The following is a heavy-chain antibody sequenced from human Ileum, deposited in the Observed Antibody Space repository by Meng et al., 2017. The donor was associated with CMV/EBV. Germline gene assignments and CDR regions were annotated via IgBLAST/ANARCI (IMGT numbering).Heavy chain of an antibody. CDR2: IYFPGSI. J-gene: IGHJ4*02. Sequence: LTCTVSGVSISSSRYYWGWIRQPPGKGLEWIGNIYFPGSIYYNPSLRSRVTIFVDTSKNQFSLNLTSVTAADTALYYCATEYQLVYGYWGQGTLVTVSS. CDR3: ATEYQLVYGY. D-gene: IGHD2-2*02. CDR1: GVSISSSRYY. V-gene: IGHV4-39*01.